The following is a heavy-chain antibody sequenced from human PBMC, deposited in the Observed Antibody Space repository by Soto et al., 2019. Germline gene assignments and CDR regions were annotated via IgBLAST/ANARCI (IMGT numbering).Heavy chain of an antibody. CDR2: IYYSGIT. V-gene: IGHV4-31*03. J-gene: IGHJ4*02. D-gene: IGHD3-22*01. CDR1: GDSISSGPYY. Sequence: QVQLQESGPGRVTPSQTLSLTCTVSGDSISSGPYYWSWIRQHPGKGLEWIGYIYYSGITHYNPSLKSRVTISVDTSKNQISLKLSSVTAADTAVYYCARDRGDSSGYYLDYWGQGTLVTVSS. CDR3: ARDRGDSSGYYLDY.